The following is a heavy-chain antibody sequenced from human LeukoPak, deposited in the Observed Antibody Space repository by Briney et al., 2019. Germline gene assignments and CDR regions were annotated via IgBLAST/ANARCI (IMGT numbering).Heavy chain of an antibody. CDR3: ARGLWFGDENPPYFDY. Sequence: SQTLSLTCTVSGGSISSSNYFWNWIRQPAGKGLEWIGRIYTSGSTNYNPSLKSRVTISVDTSKNQFSLKLSSVTAADTALYYCARGLWFGDENPPYFDYWGQGTLVTVSS. CDR2: IYTSGST. J-gene: IGHJ4*02. D-gene: IGHD3-10*01. V-gene: IGHV4-61*02. CDR1: GGSISSSNYF.